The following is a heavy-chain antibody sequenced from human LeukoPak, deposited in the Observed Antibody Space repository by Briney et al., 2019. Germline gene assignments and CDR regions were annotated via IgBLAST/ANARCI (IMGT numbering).Heavy chain of an antibody. CDR2: IYYSGST. J-gene: IGHJ5*02. CDR3: ARQYYYDSSGYLIPNWFDP. Sequence: SETLSLTCTVSGGSISSSSYYWGWIRQPPGKGLEWIGTIYYSGSTYYNPSLKSRVTISVDTSKNQFSLKLSSVTAADTAVYYCARQYYYDSSGYLIPNWFDPWGQGTLVTVSS. D-gene: IGHD3-22*01. CDR1: GGSISSSSYY. V-gene: IGHV4-39*07.